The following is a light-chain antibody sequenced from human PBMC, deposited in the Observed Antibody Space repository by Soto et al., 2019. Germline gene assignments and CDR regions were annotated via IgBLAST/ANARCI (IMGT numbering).Light chain of an antibody. CDR3: TSFATNRFYV. CDR2: DVS. Sequence: QSALTQPRSVSGSPGQSVTISCTGTSSDVGGYNYVSWYQQHPGKAPKLMISDVSKRPSGVPDRFSGSKSGNTASLTISGLQAEDEADYYCTSFATNRFYVFGPGTKVTVL. CDR1: SSDVGGYNY. J-gene: IGLJ1*01. V-gene: IGLV2-11*01.